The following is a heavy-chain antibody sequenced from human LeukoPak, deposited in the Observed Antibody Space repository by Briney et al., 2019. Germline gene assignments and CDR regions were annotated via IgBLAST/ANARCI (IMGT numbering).Heavy chain of an antibody. D-gene: IGHD3-10*01. J-gene: IGHJ4*02. CDR3: ARDYASDY. V-gene: IGHV3-48*03. CDR1: GFTFSRYE. Sequence: GGSLRLSCAASGFTFSRYEMNRVRQAPGKGLEWVSYISRSGDTIYFADSVKGRFTISRDKDKNSLYLQMSSLRAEDTAVCYCARDYASDYWGQGTLVTVSS. CDR2: ISRSGDTI.